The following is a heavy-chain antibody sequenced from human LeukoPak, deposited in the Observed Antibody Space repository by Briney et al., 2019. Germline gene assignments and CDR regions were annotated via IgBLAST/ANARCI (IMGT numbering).Heavy chain of an antibody. V-gene: IGHV3-53*01. Sequence: GGSLRLPCASSGFTASSNYMSWVRQAPGKGLEWVSVIYSGGSTYYADSVKGRFTISRDNSKNTLYLQMNSLRAEDTAVYYCARENYYDSSGYSNWFDPWGQGTLVTVSS. CDR2: IYSGGST. CDR1: GFTASSNY. J-gene: IGHJ5*02. CDR3: ARENYYDSSGYSNWFDP. D-gene: IGHD3-22*01.